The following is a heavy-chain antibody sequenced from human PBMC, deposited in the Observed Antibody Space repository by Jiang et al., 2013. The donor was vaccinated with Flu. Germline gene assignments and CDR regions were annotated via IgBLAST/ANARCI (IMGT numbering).Heavy chain of an antibody. CDR1: DTPSPATY. CDR3: ARDRSGVQLPNLEGKSHPLDY. J-gene: IGHJ4*02. CDR2: INLTVVA. Sequence: GAEVKKTWAVSEGRPARLLDTPSPATYMHWVRQAPGQGLEWMGWINLTVVAQTMSQKFQGRVTMTRDTSISTAYMELSRLRSDDTAVYYCARDRSGVQLPNLEGKSHPLDYWGQGTLVTVSS. V-gene: IGHV1-2*02. D-gene: IGHD6-6*01.